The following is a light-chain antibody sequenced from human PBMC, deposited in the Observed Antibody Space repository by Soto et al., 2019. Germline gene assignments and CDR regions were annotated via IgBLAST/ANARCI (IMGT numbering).Light chain of an antibody. CDR1: SSNLGADYD. Sequence: QSVLTQPPSVSGAPGQRVTISWTGSSSNLGADYDVHWYQLLPGTAPKLLIYGNINRPSGVPDRFSGSKSATSASLAITGLQAEDEADYYCQSYDSSLSAYVFGAGTKVTVL. J-gene: IGLJ1*01. CDR2: GNI. V-gene: IGLV1-40*01. CDR3: QSYDSSLSAYV.